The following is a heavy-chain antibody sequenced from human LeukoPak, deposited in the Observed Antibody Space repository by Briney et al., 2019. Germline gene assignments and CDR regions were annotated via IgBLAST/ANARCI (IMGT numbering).Heavy chain of an antibody. CDR2: IDPSDSYT. J-gene: IGHJ4*02. V-gene: IGHV5-10-1*01. CDR3: ARLPRGWFGSILGGFDY. Sequence: GESLKISCKGSGYSFTSYWIGWVRQMPGKGLEWMGRIDPSDSYTNYSPSFQGHVTISADKSISTAYLQWSSLKASDTAMYYCARLPRGWFGSILGGFDYWGQGTPVTVSS. D-gene: IGHD3-10*01. CDR1: GYSFTSYW.